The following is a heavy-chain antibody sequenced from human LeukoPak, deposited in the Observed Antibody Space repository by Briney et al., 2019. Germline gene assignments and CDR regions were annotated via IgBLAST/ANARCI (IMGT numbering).Heavy chain of an antibody. D-gene: IGHD3-3*01. CDR3: ARTSVEYYDFWSGYYSYYYYYMDV. Sequence: PSETLSLTCTVSGGSISSYYWSWIRQPPGKGLEWIGYIYTSGSTNYNPSLKSRVTISVDTSKNQFSLKLSSVTAADTAVYYCARTSVEYYDFWSGYYSYYYYYMDVWGKGTTVTVSS. V-gene: IGHV4-4*09. J-gene: IGHJ6*03. CDR2: IYTSGST. CDR1: GGSISSYY.